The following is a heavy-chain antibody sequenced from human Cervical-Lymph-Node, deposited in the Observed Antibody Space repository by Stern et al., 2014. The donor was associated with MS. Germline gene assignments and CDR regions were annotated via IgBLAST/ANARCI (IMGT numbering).Heavy chain of an antibody. Sequence: QVQLVQSGAEVKKPGASVKVSCTVSGYTLTELSMHWGRQAPGKGLEWMGGFDPEDGETIYAQKFQGRVTMTEDTSTDTAYMELSSLRSEDTAVYYCATDRDDFRSGYSAPTKGYGLDVWGQGTTVTVTS. D-gene: IGHD3-3*01. CDR3: ATDRDDFRSGYSAPTKGYGLDV. V-gene: IGHV1-24*01. J-gene: IGHJ6*02. CDR1: GYTLTELS. CDR2: FDPEDGET.